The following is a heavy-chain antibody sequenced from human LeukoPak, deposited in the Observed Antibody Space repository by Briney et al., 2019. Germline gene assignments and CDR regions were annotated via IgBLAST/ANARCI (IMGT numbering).Heavy chain of an antibody. Sequence: GGSLRLSCAASGLAFSSYSMNWVRQAPGKGLEWVSSIGSSSSYIYYADSVKGRFTISRDNAKNSLYLQMNSLRAEDTAVHYCARVYSGWYDYWGQGTLVTVSS. J-gene: IGHJ4*02. D-gene: IGHD6-19*01. CDR2: IGSSSSYI. V-gene: IGHV3-21*01. CDR3: ARVYSGWYDY. CDR1: GLAFSSYS.